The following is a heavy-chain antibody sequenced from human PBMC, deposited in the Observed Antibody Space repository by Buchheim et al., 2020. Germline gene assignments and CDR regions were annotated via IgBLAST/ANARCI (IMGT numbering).Heavy chain of an antibody. J-gene: IGHJ4*02. D-gene: IGHD2-21*01. CDR3: ARSCYGDLCPADY. CDR1: GFTFSSFA. Sequence: EVQLLESGGGWALPGGSLRLSCAASGFTFSSFAMSWVRQAPGKGLERVSGITGTGAETFYAGSVKGRFTISRDNSKNTLYLQMNNLRAEDTAPYYCARSCYGDLCPADYWGQGTL. V-gene: IGHV3-23*01. CDR2: ITGTGAET.